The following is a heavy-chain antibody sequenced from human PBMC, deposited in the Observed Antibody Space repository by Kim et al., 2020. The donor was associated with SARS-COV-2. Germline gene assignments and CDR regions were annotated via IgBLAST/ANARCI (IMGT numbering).Heavy chain of an antibody. CDR2: IKSKTDGGTT. V-gene: IGHV3-15*01. D-gene: IGHD3-9*01. CDR3: TTPDPGFDWLLVSFDY. CDR1: GFTFSNAW. Sequence: GGSLRLSCAASGFTFSNAWMSWVRQAPGKGLEWVGRIKSKTDGGTTDYAAPVKGRFTISRDDSKNTLYLQMNSLKTEDTAVYYCTTPDPGFDWLLVSFDYWGQGTLVTVSS. J-gene: IGHJ4*02.